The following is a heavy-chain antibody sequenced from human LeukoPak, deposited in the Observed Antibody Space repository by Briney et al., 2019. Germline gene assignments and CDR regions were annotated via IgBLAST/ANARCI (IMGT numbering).Heavy chain of an antibody. CDR1: GGSISSGSYY. J-gene: IGHJ4*02. CDR2: INHSGST. Sequence: SETLSLTCTVSGGSISSGSYYWSWIRQPPGKGLEWIGEINHSGSTNYNPSLKSRVTISVDTSKNQFSLKLSSVTAADTAVYYCARPQGSSYGYYFDYWGQGTLVTVSS. CDR3: ARPQGSSYGYYFDY. V-gene: IGHV4-39*01. D-gene: IGHD6-13*01.